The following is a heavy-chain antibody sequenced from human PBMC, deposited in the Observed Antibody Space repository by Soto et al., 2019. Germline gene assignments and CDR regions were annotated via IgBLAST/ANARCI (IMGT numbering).Heavy chain of an antibody. CDR1: GYTFTNYA. J-gene: IGHJ5*02. CDR2: INAANGDT. D-gene: IGHD6-13*01. V-gene: IGHV1-3*01. CDR3: ARDPLRAGRSWYDH. Sequence: GASVKVSCKTSGYTFTNYAIPWVRQAPGQRLEWMGWINAANGDTRYSQKFQGRLTIDMDTSAIAAYMELNRLTSEDTAVYYCARDPLRAGRSWYDHWGQGPRLPVPS.